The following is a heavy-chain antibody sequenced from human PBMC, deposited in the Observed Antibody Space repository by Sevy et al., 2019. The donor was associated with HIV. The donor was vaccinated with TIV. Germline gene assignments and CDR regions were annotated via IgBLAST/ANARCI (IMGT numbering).Heavy chain of an antibody. CDR2: ISGISNYI. V-gene: IGHV3-21*01. Sequence: GGSLRLSCAASGFTFSTYNMNWVRQAPGKGLEWVSFISGISNYIYYADSVKGRFTISRDNAKNSLYLQMNSLRAEDTAIYYCARGLQTYDAFDIWGHGTMVTVSS. CDR1: GFTFSTYN. J-gene: IGHJ3*02. CDR3: ARGLQTYDAFDI.